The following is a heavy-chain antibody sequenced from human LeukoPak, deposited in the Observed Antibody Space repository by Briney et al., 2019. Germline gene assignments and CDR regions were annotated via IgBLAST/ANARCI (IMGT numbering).Heavy chain of an antibody. CDR1: GFTFSSYW. CDR2: IKEDGSEK. CDR3: ARAAGRGSDKDY. D-gene: IGHD3-16*01. V-gene: IGHV3-7*01. J-gene: IGHJ4*02. Sequence: GGSLSLSCAASGFTFSSYWMSWVRQAPGKGLEWVANIKEDGSEKYYVDSVKGRFTISRNNAKNSLYLQMNSLRAEDTAVYYCARAAGRGSDKDYWGQGTLVTVSS.